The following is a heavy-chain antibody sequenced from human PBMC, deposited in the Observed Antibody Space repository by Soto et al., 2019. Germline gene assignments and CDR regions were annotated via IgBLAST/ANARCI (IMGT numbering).Heavy chain of an antibody. CDR3: ARATSNMVELVAANGSTGTTTDAFNI. V-gene: IGHV1-2*02. CDR1: GYKFTGYD. Sequence: ASVKVSGKASGYKFTGYDIYWVRQAPGQGLEWMGWINPNSGGTNYAQKFQGRVTMTRAPCIRTAYMEQSRLVSADTAVYYCARATSNMVELVAANGSTGTTTDAFNIWGQGTMVTVS. J-gene: IGHJ3*02. CDR2: INPNSGGT. D-gene: IGHD2-15*01.